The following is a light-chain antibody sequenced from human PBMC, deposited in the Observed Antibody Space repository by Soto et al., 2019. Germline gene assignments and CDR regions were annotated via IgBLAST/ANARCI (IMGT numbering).Light chain of an antibody. CDR2: GAS. V-gene: IGKV3-20*01. J-gene: IGKJ5*01. Sequence: EIVLTQSPGTLTLSPGERATLSCRASQSISSVYLAWYLQKPGLAPRLLIYGASSRATGIPDRFSGSGSGTDFTLTITRLEPEDFAVYYCQQYDTSPITFGQGTRLEIK. CDR3: QQYDTSPIT. CDR1: QSISSVY.